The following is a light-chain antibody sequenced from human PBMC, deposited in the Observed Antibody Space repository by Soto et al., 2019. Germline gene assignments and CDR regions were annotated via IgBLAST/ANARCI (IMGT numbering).Light chain of an antibody. J-gene: IGLJ3*02. V-gene: IGLV1-51*01. CDR1: GSNIGTNH. CDR3: ATWDTSLSAVV. CDR2: DTN. Sequence: QSVLTQPLSVSAAAGQKVTISCSGRGSNIGTNHVSWFQKLPGTAPKGVIYDTNRRPSGIPGRFSASKSGTSATLAITGLQTDDEADYYCATWDTSLSAVVFGGGTKVTVL.